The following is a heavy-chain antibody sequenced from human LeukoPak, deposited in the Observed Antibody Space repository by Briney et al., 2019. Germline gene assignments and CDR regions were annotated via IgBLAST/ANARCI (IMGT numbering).Heavy chain of an antibody. CDR3: AKRGAYSPPY. CDR2: ISGSGGST. V-gene: IGHV3-23*01. J-gene: IGHJ4*02. CDR1: GFNFYMYE. Sequence: PGGSLRLSCAASGFNFYMYEMNWVRQAPGKGLEWVSAISGSGGSTYYADSVKGRFTISRDNSKNTLYLQMNSLRAEDTAVYYCAKRGAYSPPYWGQGTLVTVSS. D-gene: IGHD5-18*01.